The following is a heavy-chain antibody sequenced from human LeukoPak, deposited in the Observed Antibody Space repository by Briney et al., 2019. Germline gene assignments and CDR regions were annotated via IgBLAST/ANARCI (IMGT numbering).Heavy chain of an antibody. V-gene: IGHV3-21*06. J-gene: IGHJ3*02. D-gene: IGHD6-6*01. CDR1: GFTFSSYG. CDR3: ARGRGYSISSDAFDI. CDR2: ISTSSGYI. Sequence: KTGGSLRLSCAASGFTFSSYGMNWVRQAPGKGLEWVSSISTSSGYINYADSLEGRFTISRDNAKNSLYPQMDSLRAEDTAVYCCARGRGYSISSDAFDIWGQGTMVTVSS.